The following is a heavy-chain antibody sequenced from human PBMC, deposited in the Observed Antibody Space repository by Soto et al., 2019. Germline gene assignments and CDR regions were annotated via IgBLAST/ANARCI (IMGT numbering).Heavy chain of an antibody. CDR2: IIPILGIA. V-gene: IGHV1-69*02. D-gene: IGHD3-22*01. J-gene: IGHJ4*02. Sequence: QVQLVQSGAEVKKPGSSVKVSCKASGGTFSSYTISWVRQAPGQGLEWMGRIIPILGIANYAQKFQGRVTITADKATSTAYMELSSLRSEDTAVYYCARGGGYDSQLDYWGQGTLVTVSS. CDR3: ARGGGYDSQLDY. CDR1: GGTFSSYT.